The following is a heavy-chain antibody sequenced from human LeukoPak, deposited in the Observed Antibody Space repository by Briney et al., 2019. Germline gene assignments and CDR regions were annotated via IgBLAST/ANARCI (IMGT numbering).Heavy chain of an antibody. CDR3: ARGGGMTTVSKYYYYYYMDV. D-gene: IGHD4-17*01. V-gene: IGHV3-7*01. J-gene: IGHJ6*03. Sequence: GGSLRLSCAASGFTFSSYWMSWVRQAPGKGLEWVANIKQDGSEKYYVDSVKGRFTISRDNAKNSLYLQMNSLRAEDTAVYYCARGGGMTTVSKYYYYYYMDVWGKGTTVTVSS. CDR1: GFTFSSYW. CDR2: IKQDGSEK.